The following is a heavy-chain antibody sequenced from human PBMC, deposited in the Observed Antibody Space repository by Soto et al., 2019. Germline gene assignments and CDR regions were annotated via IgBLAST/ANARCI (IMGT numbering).Heavy chain of an antibody. CDR3: ARHYYDSNGYYYLDY. V-gene: IGHV5-51*01. Sequence: EVQLVQPGAEVKKPGESLKISCKGSGYTFTNYWIGWVRQMPGKGLEWMGIIYPGDSDTTYSPSFQGQVAISVDKSIXTAYLQWRSLKASDTAMYYCARHYYDSNGYYYLDYWGQGTLVTVSS. D-gene: IGHD3-22*01. CDR1: GYTFTNYW. CDR2: IYPGDSDT. J-gene: IGHJ4*02.